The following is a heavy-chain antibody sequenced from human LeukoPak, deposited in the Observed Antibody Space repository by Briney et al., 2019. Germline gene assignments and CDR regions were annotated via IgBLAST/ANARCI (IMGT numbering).Heavy chain of an antibody. CDR2: ISDDGSRQ. V-gene: IGHV3-30-3*01. D-gene: IGHD3-10*01. J-gene: IGHJ4*02. CDR1: GFTFSNYA. CDR3: VKDRTGTYTLDY. Sequence: PGGSLRLSCAATGFTFSNYAIHWGRQALDKGLEWVALISDDGSRQHYADSVKGRFTISRDNSKNTLNLQMNSLRAEDTAVYYCVKDRTGTYTLDYWGQGTLVTVSS.